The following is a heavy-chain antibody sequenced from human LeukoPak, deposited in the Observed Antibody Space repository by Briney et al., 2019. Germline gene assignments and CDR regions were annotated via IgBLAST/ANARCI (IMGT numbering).Heavy chain of an antibody. J-gene: IGHJ6*03. Sequence: GGSLRLSCAASGFTFSSYSMNWVRQALGKGLEWVSSISSSSSYIYYADSVKGRFTISRDNAKNSLYLQMNSLGAEDTAVYYCARGGRGYSYGLTGYMDVWGKGTTVTVSS. CDR2: ISSSSSYI. V-gene: IGHV3-21*01. CDR1: GFTFSSYS. CDR3: ARGGRGYSYGLTGYMDV. D-gene: IGHD5-18*01.